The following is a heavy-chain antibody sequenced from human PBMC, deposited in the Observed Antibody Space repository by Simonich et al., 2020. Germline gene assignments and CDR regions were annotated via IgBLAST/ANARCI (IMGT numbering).Heavy chain of an antibody. CDR1: GGSISSSSYY. V-gene: IGHV4-39*01. D-gene: IGHD2-2*01. Sequence: QLQLQESGPGLVKPSETLSLTCTVSGGSISSSSYYWGGIRQPPGKGLEWIGSIYYRGRTYYTPSRKSRVTISLDTSKNQFSLKLSSVTAADTAVYYCARRGYCSSTSCYDAFDIWGQGTMVTVSS. CDR2: IYYRGRT. J-gene: IGHJ3*02. CDR3: ARRGYCSSTSCYDAFDI.